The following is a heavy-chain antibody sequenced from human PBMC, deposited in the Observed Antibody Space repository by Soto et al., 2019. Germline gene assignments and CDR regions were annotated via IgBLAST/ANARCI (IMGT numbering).Heavy chain of an antibody. CDR2: INPSGGST. V-gene: IGHV1-46*01. D-gene: IGHD1-1*01. Sequence: QVQLVQSGAEVKKPGASMKVSCKASGYSFTTYYIHWVRQAPGQGLECMGMINPSGGSTSYAQKFQGRVTMTRDTSTSTVYMELTSLRSEDTAVYYCARNDKSGLDYWGQGTLVTVSS. CDR3: ARNDKSGLDY. CDR1: GYSFTTYY. J-gene: IGHJ4*02.